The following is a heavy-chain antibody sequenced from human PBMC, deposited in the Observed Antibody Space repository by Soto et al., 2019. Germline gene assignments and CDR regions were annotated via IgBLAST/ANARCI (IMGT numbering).Heavy chain of an antibody. V-gene: IGHV3-74*01. J-gene: IGHJ5*02. D-gene: IGHD6-13*01. CDR3: ARDLRFSSSWFLIGWFDP. CDR2: INSDGSST. CDR1: GFTFSSYW. Sequence: EVQLVESGGGLVQPGGSLRLSCAAYGFTFSSYWMHWVRQAPGKGLVWVSRINSDGSSTNYADSVKGRFTISRDNAKNTLYLQMNSLRAEDTAVYYCARDLRFSSSWFLIGWFDPWGQGTLVTVSS.